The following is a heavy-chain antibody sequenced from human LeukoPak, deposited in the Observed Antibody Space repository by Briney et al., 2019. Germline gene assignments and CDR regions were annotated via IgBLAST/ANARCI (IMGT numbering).Heavy chain of an antibody. D-gene: IGHD3-22*01. V-gene: IGHV3-33*01. CDR1: GFTFSSYG. CDR2: IWYDGSNK. CDR3: ARESGRYYDRHGFDI. J-gene: IGHJ3*02. Sequence: GGSLRLSCAASGFTFSSYGMHWVRQAPGKGLEWVAVIWYDGSNKYYADSVKGRFTISRDNSKNTLYLQMNSLRAEDTAVYYCARESGRYYDRHGFDIWGQGTMVTVSS.